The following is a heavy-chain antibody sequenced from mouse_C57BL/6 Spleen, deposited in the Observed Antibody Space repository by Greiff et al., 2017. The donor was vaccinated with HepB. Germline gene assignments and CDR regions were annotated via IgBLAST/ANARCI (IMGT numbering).Heavy chain of an antibody. Sequence: QVQLQQSGAELVKPGASVKLSCKASGYTFTSYWMQWVKQRPGQGLEWIGEIDPSDSYTNYNQKFKGKATLTVDTSSSTAYMQLSSLTSEDSAVYYCARPIYDGSFDYWGQGTTLTVSS. J-gene: IGHJ2*01. D-gene: IGHD2-3*01. V-gene: IGHV1-50*01. CDR3: ARPIYDGSFDY. CDR2: IDPSDSYT. CDR1: GYTFTSYW.